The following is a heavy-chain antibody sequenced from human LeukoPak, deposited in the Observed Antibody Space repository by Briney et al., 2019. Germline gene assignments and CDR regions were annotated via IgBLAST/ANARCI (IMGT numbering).Heavy chain of an antibody. D-gene: IGHD1-7*01. J-gene: IGHJ4*02. CDR3: ARLKGALRTGTFDY. CDR2: IYPGDSDT. Sequence: GESLKLSCKGSGYSFISYWIGWVRQMPGKGQEWMGIIYPGDSDTRYSPSFQGQVTISADKSISTAYLQWSSLKASDTAMYYCARLKGALRTGTFDYWGQGTLVTVSS. V-gene: IGHV5-51*01. CDR1: GYSFISYW.